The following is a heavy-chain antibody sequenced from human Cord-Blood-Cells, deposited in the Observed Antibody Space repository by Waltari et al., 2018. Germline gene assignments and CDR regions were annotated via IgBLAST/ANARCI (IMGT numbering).Heavy chain of an antibody. CDR3: AKDSRYEDFWSGYDAFDI. Sequence: QVQLVESGGGVVQPGRSLRLSCADSGFTFSSYGMHWVRQAPGKGLEGVAVISYDGSNKYYADSVKGRFTISRDNSKNTLYLQMNSLRAEDTAVYYCAKDSRYEDFWSGYDAFDIWGQGTMVTVSS. V-gene: IGHV3-30*18. D-gene: IGHD3-3*01. J-gene: IGHJ3*02. CDR2: ISYDGSNK. CDR1: GFTFSSYG.